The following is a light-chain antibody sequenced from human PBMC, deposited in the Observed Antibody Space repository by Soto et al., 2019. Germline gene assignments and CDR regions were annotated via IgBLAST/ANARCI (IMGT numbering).Light chain of an antibody. Sequence: EVVMTQSPATVPVSPGESATLSCRASQSVSSNLAWYQQKPGQAPRLLIYDSSTRTTGIPARFSGSGSGTEFTLTIDSLQSEDFAVYYCQQYNNWPRTFGQGTKV. J-gene: IGKJ1*01. CDR2: DSS. CDR1: QSVSSN. V-gene: IGKV3-15*01. CDR3: QQYNNWPRT.